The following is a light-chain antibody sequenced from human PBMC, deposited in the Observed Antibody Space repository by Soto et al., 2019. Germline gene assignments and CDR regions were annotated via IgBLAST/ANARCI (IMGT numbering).Light chain of an antibody. CDR3: QQRSSWPLLT. Sequence: EIVLTQSPATLSLSPGERATLSCRASQSVSNYLAWFQQKPGQAPRLLIYDASNRATGTPARFSGSGSGTDFTLTISGLEPEDFAVYYCQQRSSWPLLTFGGGTKVEL. CDR2: DAS. V-gene: IGKV3-11*01. CDR1: QSVSNY. J-gene: IGKJ4*01.